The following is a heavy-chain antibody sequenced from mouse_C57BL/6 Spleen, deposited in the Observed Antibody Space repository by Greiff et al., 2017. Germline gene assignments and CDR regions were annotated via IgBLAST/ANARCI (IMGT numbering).Heavy chain of an antibody. Sequence: EVKLQQSGPGLVKPSQSLSLTCSVTGYSITSGYYWNWIRQFPGNKLEWMGYISYDGSNNYNPSLKNRISITRDTSKNQFFLKLNSVTTEDTATYYCTRSNYYGSSPFAYWGQGTLVTVSA. CDR2: ISYDGSN. J-gene: IGHJ3*01. V-gene: IGHV3-6*01. CDR3: TRSNYYGSSPFAY. CDR1: GYSITSGYY. D-gene: IGHD1-1*01.